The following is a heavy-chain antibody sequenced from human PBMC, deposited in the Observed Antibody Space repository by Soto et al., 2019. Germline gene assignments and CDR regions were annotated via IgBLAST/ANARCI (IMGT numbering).Heavy chain of an antibody. CDR2: ITNSGST. V-gene: IGHV4-34*01. Sequence: SSETLSLTCAVFGGSFSDSYWSWIRQSPGKGLEWIGEITNSGSTYYNPSLKSRVTISGDTSKNQFSLEVTSVAAADTGTYYCARGRPAIATRWFDSWGQGILVTVSS. CDR1: GGSFSDSY. CDR3: ARGRPAIATRWFDS. J-gene: IGHJ5*01. D-gene: IGHD1-1*01.